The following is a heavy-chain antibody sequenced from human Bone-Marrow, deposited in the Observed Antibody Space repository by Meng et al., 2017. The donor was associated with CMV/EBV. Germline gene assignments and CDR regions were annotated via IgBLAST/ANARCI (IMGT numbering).Heavy chain of an antibody. CDR2: ISAYNGNT. CDR1: GYTFTSYG. CDR3: AREGAWVATIDYYYYYGMDV. J-gene: IGHJ6*02. Sequence: ASVKVSCKASGYTFTSYGISWVRQAPGQGLEWMGWISAYNGNTNYAQKLQGRVTMTIDTSTSTAYMELRSLRSDDTAVYYCAREGAWVATIDYYYYYGMDVWGQGTTVTVSS. D-gene: IGHD5-12*01. V-gene: IGHV1-18*01.